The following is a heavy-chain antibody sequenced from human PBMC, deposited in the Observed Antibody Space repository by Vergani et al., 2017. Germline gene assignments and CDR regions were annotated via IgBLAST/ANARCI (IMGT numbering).Heavy chain of an antibody. D-gene: IGHD6-19*01. CDR2: ISSSSSYI. CDR3: ARDLEQWPVLGY. V-gene: IGHV3-21*01. CDR1: GFTFSSYS. Sequence: EVQLVESGGGLVKPGGSLRLSCAASGFTFSSYSMNWVRQAPGKGLEWVSSISSSSSYIYYADSVKGRFTISRHNAKNSLYMQMNSLRAEGTAVYYCARDLEQWPVLGYGSQGTLVTVSS. J-gene: IGHJ4*02.